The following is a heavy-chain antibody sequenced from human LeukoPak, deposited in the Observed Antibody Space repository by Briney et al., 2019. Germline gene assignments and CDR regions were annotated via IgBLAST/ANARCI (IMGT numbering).Heavy chain of an antibody. CDR3: ARVRGMATTPYGMDV. J-gene: IGHJ6*02. V-gene: IGHV3-53*01. CDR1: GFTVSSNY. Sequence: GGSLRLSCAASGFTVSSNYMSWARQAPGKGLEWVSVIYSGGSTYYADSVKGRFTISRDNSKNTLYLQMNSLRAEDTAVYYCARVRGMATTPYGMDVWGQGTTVTVSS. CDR2: IYSGGST. D-gene: IGHD5-24*01.